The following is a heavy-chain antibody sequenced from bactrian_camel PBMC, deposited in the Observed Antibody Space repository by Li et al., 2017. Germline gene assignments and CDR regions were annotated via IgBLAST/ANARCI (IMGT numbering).Heavy chain of an antibody. CDR3: AEGRGSRGEHCYSLNY. J-gene: IGHJ4*01. Sequence: HVQLVESGGDSVQDGGSLRLSCTASGFTLEDSEVAWYRQAPGAACELVSSISTDGSTYYLGSVKGRFAISRDNAKNTVALQMSNLQPEDTAMYYCAEGRGSRGEHCYSLNYWGQGTQVTVS. CDR2: ISTDGST. CDR1: GFTLEDSE. V-gene: IGHV3S63*01. D-gene: IGHD6*01.